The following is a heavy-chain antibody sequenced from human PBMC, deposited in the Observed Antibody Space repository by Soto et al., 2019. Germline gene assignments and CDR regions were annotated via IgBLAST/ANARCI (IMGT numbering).Heavy chain of an antibody. D-gene: IGHD3-22*01. CDR1: GGSISGYY. J-gene: IGHJ3*02. CDR2: MYNTGST. Sequence: SETLSLTCTVSGGSISGYYWSWIRQPPGKGLEWIGYMYNTGSTVYNPSLKSRVSISLDTSKNQFSLKLSSVTAADTAVYYCARTYDGSGPNSGGYGFDIWGQGTMVTVSS. CDR3: ARTYDGSGPNSGGYGFDI. V-gene: IGHV4-59*01.